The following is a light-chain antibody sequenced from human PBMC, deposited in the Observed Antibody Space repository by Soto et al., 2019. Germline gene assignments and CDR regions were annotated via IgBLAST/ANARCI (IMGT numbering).Light chain of an antibody. J-gene: IGKJ5*01. CDR3: QQYDDLPIT. CDR2: DVS. Sequence: QMTQSPSSLSASVGEKIIITCRASRDVGSDVSWYQQKPGKAPKLLIYDVSKLETGVPSRLSGSGSGTDFTFTISSLQPEDMATYFGQQYDDLPITFGQGTRLEIK. V-gene: IGKV1-33*01. CDR1: RDVGSD.